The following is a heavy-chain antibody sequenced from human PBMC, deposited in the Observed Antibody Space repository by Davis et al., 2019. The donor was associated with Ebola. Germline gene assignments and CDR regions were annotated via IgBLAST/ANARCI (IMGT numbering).Heavy chain of an antibody. Sequence: SVKVSCKASGGTFSSYAISWVRQAPGQGLEWMGRIIPILGIANYAQKFQGRVTITADKSTSTAYMELSSLRSEDTAVYYCARGGYSSGWYEYWGQGTLVTVSS. CDR1: GGTFSSYA. CDR2: IIPILGIA. V-gene: IGHV1-69*04. CDR3: ARGGYSSGWYEY. D-gene: IGHD6-19*01. J-gene: IGHJ4*02.